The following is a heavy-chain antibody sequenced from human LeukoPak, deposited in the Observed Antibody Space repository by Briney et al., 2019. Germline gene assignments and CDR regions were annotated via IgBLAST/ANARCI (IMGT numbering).Heavy chain of an antibody. CDR3: ARVYSSSWYRGSLYFDY. Sequence: SETLSLTCTVSGGSISSYYWSWIRQPPGKGLEWIGYIYNSGSTNYNPSLKSRVTISVDTSKNQSSLKLSTVTAADTAVYYCARVYSSSWYRGSLYFDYWGQGTLVTVSS. CDR2: IYNSGST. CDR1: GGSISSYY. J-gene: IGHJ4*02. V-gene: IGHV4-59*01. D-gene: IGHD6-13*01.